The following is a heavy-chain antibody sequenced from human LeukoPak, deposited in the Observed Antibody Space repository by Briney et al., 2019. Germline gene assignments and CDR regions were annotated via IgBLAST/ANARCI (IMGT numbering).Heavy chain of an antibody. CDR2: IIPIFGTA. CDR1: GGTFSSYA. J-gene: IGHJ6*03. V-gene: IGHV1-69*05. D-gene: IGHD2-2*01. CDR3: ARSEGQLLARNYYYMDV. Sequence: SVKVSCKASGGTFSSYAISWVRQAPGQGLEWMGGIIPIFGTANYAQKFQGRVTMTTDTSTSTAYMELRSLRSDHTAVYYCARSEGQLLARNYYYMDVWGKGTTVTVSS.